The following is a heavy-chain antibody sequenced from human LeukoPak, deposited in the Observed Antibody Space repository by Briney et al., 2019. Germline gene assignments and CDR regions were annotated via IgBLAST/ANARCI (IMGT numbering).Heavy chain of an antibody. J-gene: IGHJ3*02. V-gene: IGHV3-7*01. CDR2: IKQDGSEK. CDR3: AREPGIGYAFDI. CDR1: GFTFTDSW. D-gene: IGHD3-10*01. Sequence: PGGSLRLSCVVSGFTFTDSWMTWVRQAPGKGLEWVANIKQDGSEKHYVDSVKGRFTISRDNAKNSLYLQMNSLRAEDTAVYYCAREPGIGYAFDIWGQGTVVAVSP.